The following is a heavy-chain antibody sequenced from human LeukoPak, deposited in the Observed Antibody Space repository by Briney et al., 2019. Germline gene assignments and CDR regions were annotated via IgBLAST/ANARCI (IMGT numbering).Heavy chain of an antibody. CDR1: GDTFSSYA. D-gene: IGHD3-9*01. CDR2: IIPIFGIA. V-gene: IGHV1-69*04. Sequence: AASVKVSCKASGDTFSSYAISWVRQAPGQGLEWMGRIIPIFGIANYAQKFQGRVTITADKSMSTAYMELSSLRSEDTAVYYCARDLRRSYDILTGYYEGSDYWGQGTLVTVSS. J-gene: IGHJ4*02. CDR3: ARDLRRSYDILTGYYEGSDY.